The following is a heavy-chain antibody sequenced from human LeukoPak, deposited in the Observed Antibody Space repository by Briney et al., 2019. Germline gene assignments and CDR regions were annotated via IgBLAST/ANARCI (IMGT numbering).Heavy chain of an antibody. CDR3: AGQRKLRFLEWLLPRGAFDI. CDR2: IYHSGST. CDR1: GGSISSSNW. D-gene: IGHD3-3*01. J-gene: IGHJ3*02. Sequence: PSETLSLTCAVSGGSISSSNWWSWVRQPPGKGLEWIGEIYHSGSTNYNPSLKSRVTISVDKSKNQFSLKLSSVTAADTAVYYCAGQRKLRFLEWLLPRGAFDIWGQGTMVTVSS. V-gene: IGHV4-4*02.